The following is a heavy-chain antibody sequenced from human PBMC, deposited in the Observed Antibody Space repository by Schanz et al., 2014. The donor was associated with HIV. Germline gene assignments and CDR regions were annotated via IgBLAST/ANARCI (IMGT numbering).Heavy chain of an antibody. CDR1: GFTFRNHS. D-gene: IGHD1-1*01. V-gene: IGHV3-21*01. CDR3: ARSRSAYGQLRRNSFDP. CDR2: ISHNSGYI. J-gene: IGHJ5*02. Sequence: VQLVESGGGVVQPGRSLRLSCAASGFTFRNHSMNWVRQAPGKGLEWVSSISHNSGYIYFADSVRGRFTIFRDNAEKSGYLQMDSLGVEDAAVYYCARSRSAYGQLRRNSFDPWGQGTLVAVSP.